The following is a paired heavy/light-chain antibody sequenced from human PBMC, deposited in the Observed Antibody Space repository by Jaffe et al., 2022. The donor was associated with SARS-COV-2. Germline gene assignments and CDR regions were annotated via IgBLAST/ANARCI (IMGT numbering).Light chain of an antibody. CDR3: QQRSKWFT. CDR1: QSVSSY. CDR2: DAS. Sequence: EIVLTQSPATLSLSPGERATLSCRASQSVSSYLAWYQQKPGQAPRLLIYDASNRATGTPARFSGSGSGTDFTLTISSLEPEDFAVYYCQQRSKWFTFGPGTKVDIK. V-gene: IGKV3-11*01. J-gene: IGKJ3*01.
Heavy chain of an antibody. CDR1: GFTFSNYA. Sequence: QVQLVESGGGVVQPGGSLRLSCAASGFTFSNYAMHWLRQAPGKGLEWVAVITYDGSNKYYVDSVKGRFTISRDFSKNTVYLQMNSLRAEDTAVYYCARDHGSGSAYYGFFAYWGQGSLVTV. CDR3: ARDHGSGSAYYGFFAY. J-gene: IGHJ4*02. CDR2: ITYDGSNK. V-gene: IGHV3-30*04. D-gene: IGHD3-10*01.